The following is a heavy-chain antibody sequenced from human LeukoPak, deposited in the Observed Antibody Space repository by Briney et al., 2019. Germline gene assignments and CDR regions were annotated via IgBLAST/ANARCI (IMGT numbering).Heavy chain of an antibody. CDR3: ARGTGYCSSTSCLTLDNWFDP. D-gene: IGHD2-2*01. CDR2: ISSSSSYI. Sequence: GGSLRLSCAAPGFTFSSYSMNWVRQAPGKGLEWVASISSSSSYIYYADSLKGRFTISRDNAKNSLYLQMNSLRAEDTAMYYCARGTGYCSSTSCLTLDNWFDPWGPGTLVTVSS. CDR1: GFTFSSYS. V-gene: IGHV3-21*01. J-gene: IGHJ5*02.